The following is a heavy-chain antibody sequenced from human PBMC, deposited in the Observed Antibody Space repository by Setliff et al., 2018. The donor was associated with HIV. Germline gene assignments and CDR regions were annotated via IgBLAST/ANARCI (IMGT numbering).Heavy chain of an antibody. CDR2: IYYSGST. V-gene: IGHV4-31*03. J-gene: IGHJ4*02. D-gene: IGHD3-3*01. CDR1: GGSISSGTYY. CDR3: ARDRSDYYNLPGYFDH. Sequence: PSETLSLTCTVSGGSISSGTYYWSWIRQHPGKGLEWIGRIYYSGSTYYNPSLKSRVTISVDTSRNQFSLKLSSVTAADTAVYYCARDRSDYYNLPGYFDHWGQGTPVTVSS.